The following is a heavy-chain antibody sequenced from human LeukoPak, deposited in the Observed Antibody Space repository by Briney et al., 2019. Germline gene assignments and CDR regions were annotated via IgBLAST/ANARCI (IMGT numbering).Heavy chain of an antibody. CDR1: GFTFSSYA. J-gene: IGHJ4*02. V-gene: IGHV3-23*01. CDR2: ISASVGNT. Sequence: GGSLRLSCAASGFTFSSYAMSWVRQAPGKGVEWVSGISASVGNTYYADSVKGRFTVSRDNSKNTVYLQMNSLRADDTAVYYCAKEVLSDYNSYDFFDCWGRGTLVTVSS. D-gene: IGHD4-11*01. CDR3: AKEVLSDYNSYDFFDC.